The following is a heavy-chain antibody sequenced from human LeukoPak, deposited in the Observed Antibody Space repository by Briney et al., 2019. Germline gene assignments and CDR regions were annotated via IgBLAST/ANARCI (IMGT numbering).Heavy chain of an antibody. D-gene: IGHD3-10*01. Sequence: GASVKVSCKVSGYTLTELSMHWVRQAPGKGLEWMGGFDPEDGGTIYAQKFQGRVTMTEDTSTDTAYMELSSLRSEDTAVYYCATWEYYGSGSYRDYWGQGTLVTVSS. CDR1: GYTLTELS. J-gene: IGHJ4*02. CDR3: ATWEYYGSGSYRDY. V-gene: IGHV1-24*01. CDR2: FDPEDGGT.